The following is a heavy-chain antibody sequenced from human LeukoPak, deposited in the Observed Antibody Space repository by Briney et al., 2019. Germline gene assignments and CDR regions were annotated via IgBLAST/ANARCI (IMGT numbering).Heavy chain of an antibody. V-gene: IGHV3-48*01. Sequence: GGSLRLSCAASGFTFSSYTMNWVRQAPGKGLEWVSYISSSSSPIYYADSVKGRFTISRDNAKNSLYLQMNSLRADDTAVYYCARIGGDYDILTGYPTLTDAFDIWGQGTMVTVSS. CDR3: ARIGGDYDILTGYPTLTDAFDI. CDR2: ISSSSSPI. J-gene: IGHJ3*02. CDR1: GFTFSSYT. D-gene: IGHD3-9*01.